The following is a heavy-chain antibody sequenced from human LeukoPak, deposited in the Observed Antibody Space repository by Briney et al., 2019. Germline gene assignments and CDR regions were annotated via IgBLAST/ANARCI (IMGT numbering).Heavy chain of an antibody. Sequence: GSLRLSCAASGFTFSSYAMSWVRQPPGKGLEWIGEIYHSGSTNYNPSLKSRVTISVDKSKNQFSLKLSSVTAADTAVYYCARSTRYSSGFGTYYYYGMDVWGQGTTVTVSS. CDR3: ARSTRYSSGFGTYYYYGMDV. CDR1: GFTFSSYAM. CDR2: IYHSGST. V-gene: IGHV4-4*02. D-gene: IGHD6-19*01. J-gene: IGHJ6*02.